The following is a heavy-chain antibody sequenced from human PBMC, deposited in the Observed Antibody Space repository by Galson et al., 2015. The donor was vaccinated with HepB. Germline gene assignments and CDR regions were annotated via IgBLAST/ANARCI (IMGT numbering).Heavy chain of an antibody. J-gene: IGHJ6*03. CDR3: AKGPQGELPYYHFYMDV. Sequence: SLRLSCAASGFTFTRYAMHWVRQAPGKGLEWAAGISKDGSHKLYAESVKGRFSISRDNSNNTLYLQVNSLRAEDTAVFYCAKGPQGELPYYHFYMDVWGIGTTVTVSS. V-gene: IGHV3-30*18. D-gene: IGHD1-7*01. CDR1: GFTFTRYA. CDR2: ISKDGSHK.